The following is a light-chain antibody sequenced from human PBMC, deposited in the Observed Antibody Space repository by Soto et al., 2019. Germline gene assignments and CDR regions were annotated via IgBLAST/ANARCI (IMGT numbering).Light chain of an antibody. Sequence: QSVLTQPASVSGSPGQSITISCTGTSSDVGGYNYVSWYQQHPGKAPKLLIYGVSNRPSGVSNRFSGSKSGNAASLTISGLQAEDEADYYCSSYTAYTTLWVFGGGTKVTVL. J-gene: IGLJ3*02. CDR1: SSDVGGYNY. CDR3: SSYTAYTTLWV. V-gene: IGLV2-14*01. CDR2: GVS.